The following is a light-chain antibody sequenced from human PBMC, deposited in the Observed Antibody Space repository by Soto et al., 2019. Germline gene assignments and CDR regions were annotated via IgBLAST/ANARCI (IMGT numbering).Light chain of an antibody. CDR1: RSVTSNF. Sequence: NEWTQSPGTLSLSPGERATRSCSASRSVTSNFVAWYQQKPGQAPRLLVYGASTRATDTPERFSGSGSGTDFSLTINRLEPEDFAVYFCQQYGSSPRWTFGQGPKVDIK. J-gene: IGKJ2*02. V-gene: IGKV3-20*01. CDR2: GAS. CDR3: QQYGSSPRWT.